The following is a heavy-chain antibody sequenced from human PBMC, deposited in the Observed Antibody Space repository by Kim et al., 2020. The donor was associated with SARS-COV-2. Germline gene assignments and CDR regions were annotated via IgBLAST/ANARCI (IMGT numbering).Heavy chain of an antibody. V-gene: IGHV3-7*03. J-gene: IGHJ5*01. CDR3: ARDQDYDWSPEVDLHS. Sequence: GSLRLSCVASGFSFSNHWMTWVRQAPGKGLEWVANINDDGSKVYYMDSVRGRFTISRDNAKKSVHLQMNSLRVDDTAVYYCARDQDYDWSPEVDLHSWG. D-gene: IGHD3-9*01. CDR1: GFSFSNHW. CDR2: INDDGSKV.